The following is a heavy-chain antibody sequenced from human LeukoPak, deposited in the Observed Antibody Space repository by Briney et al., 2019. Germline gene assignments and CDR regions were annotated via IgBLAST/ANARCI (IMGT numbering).Heavy chain of an antibody. CDR1: GFTFSNSA. Sequence: GGSLRLSCAASGFTFSNSAMTWVRQVPGKGLEWVSTISNSGSSAYYADFVKGRFTIARDNSMNTLFLQMNSLRAEDTALYYCAKLKGKDGVRDAYDIWGQGTMVTVSS. CDR2: ISNSGSSA. V-gene: IGHV3-23*01. J-gene: IGHJ3*02. CDR3: AKLKGKDGVRDAYDI. D-gene: IGHD3-10*01.